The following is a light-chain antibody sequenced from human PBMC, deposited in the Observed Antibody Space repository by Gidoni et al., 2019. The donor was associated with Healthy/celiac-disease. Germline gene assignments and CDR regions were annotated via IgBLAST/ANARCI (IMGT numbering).Light chain of an antibody. CDR2: DVR. Sequence: QSALTPPASVSGSPGQSITISCTGTSSDVGGYNYVSWYQQHPGKAPKLMIYDVRNRPSGVSNRFSGSKSGNTASLTISGLQAEDEADYYCSSYTSSSTLEDVVFGGGTKLTVL. J-gene: IGLJ2*01. V-gene: IGLV2-14*01. CDR1: SSDVGGYNY. CDR3: SSYTSSSTLEDVV.